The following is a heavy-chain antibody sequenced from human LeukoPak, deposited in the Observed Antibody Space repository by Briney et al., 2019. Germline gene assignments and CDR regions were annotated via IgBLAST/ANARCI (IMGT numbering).Heavy chain of an antibody. V-gene: IGHV3-7*01. CDR3: ATYRSSLGCLDP. D-gene: IGHD6-13*01. CDR2: IKQDGSEK. J-gene: IGHJ5*02. Sequence: AGGSLRLSCAASGFTFSSYWMTRVRQAPGKGLECVANIKQDGSEKYYVDSVKGRFTISRDNAKNSLYLQMNSLRAEDTAVYYCATYRSSLGCLDPWGQGTLVTVSS. CDR1: GFTFSSYW.